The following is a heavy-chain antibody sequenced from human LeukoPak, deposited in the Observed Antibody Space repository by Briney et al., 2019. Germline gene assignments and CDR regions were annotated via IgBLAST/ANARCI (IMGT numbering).Heavy chain of an antibody. CDR1: GGSFSGYY. D-gene: IGHD5-18*01. CDR2: INHSGST. Sequence: SETLSLTCAVYGGSFSGYYRSWIRQPPGKGLEWIGEINHSGSTNYNPSLKSRVTISVDTSKNQFSLKLSFVTAADTAVYYCARWGHSYGYYYWGQGTLVTVSS. J-gene: IGHJ4*02. CDR3: ARWGHSYGYYY. V-gene: IGHV4-34*01.